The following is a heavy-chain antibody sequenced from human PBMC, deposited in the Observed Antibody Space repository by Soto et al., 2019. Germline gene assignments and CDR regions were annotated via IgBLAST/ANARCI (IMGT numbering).Heavy chain of an antibody. Sequence: QVQLVQSGAEVKKPGSSVKVSCKASGGTFSSYAISWVRQAPGQGLEWMGGIIPIFGTANYAQKFQGRVRITADESTSTAYMELSSLRFDDTAVYYCARAALRWLPSRPYDYWGQGTLVTVSS. V-gene: IGHV1-69*12. CDR2: IIPIFGTA. J-gene: IGHJ4*02. CDR3: ARAALRWLPSRPYDY. CDR1: GGTFSSYA. D-gene: IGHD5-12*01.